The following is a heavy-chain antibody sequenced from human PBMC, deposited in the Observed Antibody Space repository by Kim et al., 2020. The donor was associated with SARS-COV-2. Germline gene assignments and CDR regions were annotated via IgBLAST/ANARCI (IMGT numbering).Heavy chain of an antibody. CDR2: RA. D-gene: IGHD3-3*01. V-gene: IGHV4-34*01. Sequence: RANYNPTLKSRVTISVDTSTNQFSLKLSSVTAADTAVYYCARSLRFAFDIWGQGTMVTVSS. J-gene: IGHJ3*02. CDR3: ARSLRFAFDI.